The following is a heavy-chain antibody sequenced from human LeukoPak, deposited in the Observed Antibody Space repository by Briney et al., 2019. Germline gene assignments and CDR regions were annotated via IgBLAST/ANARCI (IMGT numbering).Heavy chain of an antibody. CDR2: ISGSGGNT. Sequence: GGSLRLSCVASGLSFSSYAMSWVRQAPGKGLEWVSVISGSGGNTYYPDSVKGRFTISRDNSKNTVDLQMNRLRAEDTAVYYCSGGGNWNYVSFWGQGMLVTVSS. V-gene: IGHV3-23*01. D-gene: IGHD1-7*01. J-gene: IGHJ4*02. CDR3: SGGGNWNYVSF. CDR1: GLSFSSYA.